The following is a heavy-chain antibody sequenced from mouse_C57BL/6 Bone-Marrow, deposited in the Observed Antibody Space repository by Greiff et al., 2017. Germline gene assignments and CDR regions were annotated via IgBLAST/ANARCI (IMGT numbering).Heavy chain of an antibody. CDR3: ARSGGNYGEYYAMDY. Sequence: VQLQQPGAELVRPGSSVKLSCKASGYTFTSYWMDWVKQRPGQGLEWIGNIYPSDSETHYNQKFKVKATLTVDKSSSTAYMQLSSLTSEDSAVYYCARSGGNYGEYYAMDYWGQGTSVTVSS. V-gene: IGHV1-61*01. CDR2: IYPSDSET. D-gene: IGHD2-1*01. CDR1: GYTFTSYW. J-gene: IGHJ4*01.